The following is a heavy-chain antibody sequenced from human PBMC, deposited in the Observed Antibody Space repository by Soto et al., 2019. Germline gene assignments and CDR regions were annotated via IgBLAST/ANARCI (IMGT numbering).Heavy chain of an antibody. CDR2: IYYSGST. J-gene: IGHJ6*02. Sequence: PSETLCLTCAVSGGSISSGGYSWSWIRQPPGKGLEWIGYIYYSGSTDYNPSLKSRVTMLVDTPKKQFSLKLNSVTAADTAVYYCAISRWHDVLTGYYSYYGLDVWGQGTTVTVSS. D-gene: IGHD3-9*01. V-gene: IGHV4-61*08. CDR3: AISRWHDVLTGYYSYYGLDV. CDR1: GGSISSGGYS.